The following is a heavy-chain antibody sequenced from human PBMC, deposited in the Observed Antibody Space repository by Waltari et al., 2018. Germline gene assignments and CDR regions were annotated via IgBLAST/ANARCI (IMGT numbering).Heavy chain of an antibody. V-gene: IGHV3-49*04. CDR1: GFTFVDYF. CDR3: ARDLMYGEHPLFDR. D-gene: IGHD4-17*01. J-gene: IGHJ5*02. Sequence: DVQLAESGGGLVQPGRSLRLSCTTSGFTFVDYFMYWVRQAPGQGLEWVGFIRSKAYGETTDYAASVRGRFTISRDDSKSIAYLQMNSLKTEDTAIYFCARDLMYGEHPLFDRWGQGTLVTVSS. CDR2: IRSKAYGETT.